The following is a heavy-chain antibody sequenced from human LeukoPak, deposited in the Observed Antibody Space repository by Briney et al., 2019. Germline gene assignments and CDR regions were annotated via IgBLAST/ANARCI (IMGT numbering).Heavy chain of an antibody. CDR1: GFTFSSYA. Sequence: GGSLRLSCAASGFTFSSYAMHWVRQAPGKGLEYVSAISSNGGSTYYANSVKGRFTISRDNSKNTLYLQMGSLRAEDMAVYYCARDQVGLAVACTGFDYWGQGTLVTVSS. V-gene: IGHV3-64*01. CDR2: ISSNGGST. D-gene: IGHD6-19*01. CDR3: ARDQVGLAVACTGFDY. J-gene: IGHJ4*02.